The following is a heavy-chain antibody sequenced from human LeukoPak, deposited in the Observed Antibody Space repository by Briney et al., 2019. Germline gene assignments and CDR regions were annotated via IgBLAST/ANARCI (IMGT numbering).Heavy chain of an antibody. CDR3: ARESLSIAAQIWFDP. Sequence: SETLSLTCTVSGGSISSYYWSWIRQPAGKGLEWIGRIYTSGSTNYNPSLKSRVTMSVDTSKNQFSLKLSSVTAADTAVYYCARESLSIAAQIWFDPWGQGTLVTVSS. CDR2: IYTSGST. V-gene: IGHV4-4*07. D-gene: IGHD6-6*01. CDR1: GGSISSYY. J-gene: IGHJ5*02.